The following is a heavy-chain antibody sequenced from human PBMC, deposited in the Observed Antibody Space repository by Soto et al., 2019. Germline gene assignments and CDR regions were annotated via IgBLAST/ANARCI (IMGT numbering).Heavy chain of an antibody. V-gene: IGHV3-15*01. CDR1: GFTFSNAW. J-gene: IGHJ6*02. CDR3: TTEECLCYSGYCRYYYDNGMNV. CDR2: IKSKTDGGTT. Sequence: EVQLVESGGGLVKPGGSLRLSCAASGFTFSNAWMSWVRQAPGKGLEWVGRIKSKTDGGTTDYAAPVKGRFTISRDNSQYTLYLQMNRLKNEETAVYYCTTEECLCYSGYCRYYYDNGMNVWGQGTAVSPSS. D-gene: IGHD5-12*01.